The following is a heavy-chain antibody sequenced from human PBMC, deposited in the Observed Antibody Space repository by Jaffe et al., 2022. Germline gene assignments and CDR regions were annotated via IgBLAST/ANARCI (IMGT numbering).Heavy chain of an antibody. J-gene: IGHJ4*02. CDR3: ARLFHGSGSYYNWGPPDY. V-gene: IGHV5-51*03. D-gene: IGHD3-10*01. CDR1: GYSFTSYW. CDR2: IYPGDSDT. Sequence: EVQLVQSGAEVKKPGESLKISCKGSGYSFTSYWIGWVRQMPGKGLEWMGIIYPGDSDTRYSPSFQGQVTISADKSISTAYLQWSSLKASDTAMYYCARLFHGSGSYYNWGPPDYWGQGTLVTVSS.